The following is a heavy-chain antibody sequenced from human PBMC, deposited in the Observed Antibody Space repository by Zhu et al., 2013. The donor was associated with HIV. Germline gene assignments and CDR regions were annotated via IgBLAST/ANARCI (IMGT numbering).Heavy chain of an antibody. J-gene: IGHJ4*02. Sequence: QVQLVQSGAEVKKPGASVKVSCKASGYTFTAHYMHWVRQAPGQGLEWMGWINPNSGGTKYGQKFQGRVTMTRDTSISTAYMELSSLRSDDTAIYYCARELTEAFLLDYWGQGTLVTVSS. D-gene: IGHD2-8*02. V-gene: IGHV1-2*02. CDR1: GYTFTAHY. CDR3: ARELTEAFLLDY. CDR2: INPNSGGT.